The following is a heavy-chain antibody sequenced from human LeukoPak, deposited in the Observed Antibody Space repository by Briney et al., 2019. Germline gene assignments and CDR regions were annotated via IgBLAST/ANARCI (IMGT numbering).Heavy chain of an antibody. V-gene: IGHV3-53*01. CDR3: ARGRGLGVVGPYFDY. CDR1: GFSVSNNY. CDR2: IYGDGRT. Sequence: GGSLRLSCVVSGFSVSNNYIIWVRQAPGNGLERVSVIYGDGRTSHSASVRGRFTISRDNSKNIVSLQMNNLRAEDTAVYYCARGRGLGVVGPYFDYWGQGTLVTVSS. J-gene: IGHJ4*02. D-gene: IGHD3-3*01.